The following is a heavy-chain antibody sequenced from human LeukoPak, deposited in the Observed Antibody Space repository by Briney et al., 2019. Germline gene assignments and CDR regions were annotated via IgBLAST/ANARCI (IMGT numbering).Heavy chain of an antibody. CDR2: ISSDGRNK. D-gene: IGHD5-24*01. J-gene: IGHJ4*02. V-gene: IGHV3-30*04. CDR1: GFTFSSYA. CDR3: ARVSERWLQAWTDY. Sequence: PGGSLRLSCAASGFTFSSYAISWVRQAPGKGLEWVALISSDGRNKYYADSVKGRFSISRDNSKSTLYLQMNSLRAEDTAVYYCARVSERWLQAWTDYWGQGTVVTVSS.